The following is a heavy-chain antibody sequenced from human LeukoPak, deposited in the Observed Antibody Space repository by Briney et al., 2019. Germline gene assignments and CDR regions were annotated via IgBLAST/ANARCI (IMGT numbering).Heavy chain of an antibody. D-gene: IGHD2-15*01. CDR2: INPNSGGT. V-gene: IGHV1-2*02. Sequence: ASVKVSCKASGYTFTGYYMHWVRQAPGQGLGWMGWINPNSGGTNYAQKFQGRVTMTRDTSISTAYMELSRMRSDDTAVYYCARGGNSCLHKGSGGSCYSPQRRFDPWGQGTLVTVSS. CDR1: GYTFTGYY. CDR3: ARGGNSCLHKGSGGSCYSPQRRFDP. J-gene: IGHJ5*02.